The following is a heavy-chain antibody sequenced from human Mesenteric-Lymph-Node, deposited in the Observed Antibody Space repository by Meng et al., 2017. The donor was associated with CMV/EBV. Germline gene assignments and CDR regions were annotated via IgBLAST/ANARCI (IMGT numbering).Heavy chain of an antibody. J-gene: IGHJ4*02. CDR2: INSDGSST. CDR1: GFTFSKYW. V-gene: IGHV3-74*01. D-gene: IGHD1-26*01. Sequence: GESLKISCAASGFTFSKYWMHWVRQVPGKGLVWVSRINSDGSSTIYADSVKGRFTISRDNAKNTLYLQMNSLRAEDTAVYYCAKDMEAGATCFDYWGQGTLVTVSS. CDR3: AKDMEAGATCFDY.